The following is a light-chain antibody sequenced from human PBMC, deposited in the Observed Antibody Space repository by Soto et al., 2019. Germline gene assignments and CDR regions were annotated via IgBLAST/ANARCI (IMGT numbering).Light chain of an antibody. V-gene: IGKV3-15*01. Sequence: EIVXTQSPGXXXXSXVGXGXLSFRASQSVDINLAWYQQKPGQAPRLLIYGASTRATDMPGRFSGRGAGAEFTLTISSLQSEDFAVYYCQQYRSWPRTFGQGTKV. CDR2: GAS. CDR1: QSVDIN. J-gene: IGKJ1*01. CDR3: QQYRSWPRT.